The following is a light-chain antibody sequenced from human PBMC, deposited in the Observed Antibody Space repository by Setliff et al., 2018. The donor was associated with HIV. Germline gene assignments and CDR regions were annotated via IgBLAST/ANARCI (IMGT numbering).Light chain of an antibody. CDR2: EVS. CDR3: GSYTSTTSYV. J-gene: IGLJ1*01. Sequence: QSALTQPASVSGSPGQSITISRTGTSSDVGGYNFVSWYQQHSGKAPKLIIYEVSNRPSGVSDRFSGSKSGSTASLTISGLQAEDEADYYCGSYTSTTSYVFGSGTKVTVL. V-gene: IGLV2-14*01. CDR1: SSDVGGYNF.